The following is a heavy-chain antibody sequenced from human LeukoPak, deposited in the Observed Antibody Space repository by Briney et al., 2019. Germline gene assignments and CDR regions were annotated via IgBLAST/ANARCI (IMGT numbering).Heavy chain of an antibody. V-gene: IGHV3-64D*09. Sequence: GGSLRLSCAASGFTFSRYAMHWVRQAPGKGLEYVSGINDNGGRTHYGDSVKGRFSISRDNSKNTLHLQMSTLRAEDTALYYCVKDVGGSYAFDYWGQGILVTVAS. CDR2: INDNGGRT. CDR1: GFTFSRYA. D-gene: IGHD1-26*01. CDR3: VKDVGGSYAFDY. J-gene: IGHJ4*02.